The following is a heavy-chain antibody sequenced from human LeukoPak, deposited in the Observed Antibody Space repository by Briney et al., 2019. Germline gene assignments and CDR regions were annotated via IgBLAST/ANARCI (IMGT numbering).Heavy chain of an antibody. Sequence: GGSLRLSCAASGFSFDDYSMHWVRQAPGKGLEWVSLISRDGDNTYYADSVKGRFTISRDNSKNSLYLQMNSLRTEDTSFYYCSKASSSWSELEYWGQGTLVTVSS. D-gene: IGHD6-13*01. CDR3: SKASSSWSELEY. CDR1: GFSFDDYS. V-gene: IGHV3-43*01. J-gene: IGHJ4*02. CDR2: ISRDGDNT.